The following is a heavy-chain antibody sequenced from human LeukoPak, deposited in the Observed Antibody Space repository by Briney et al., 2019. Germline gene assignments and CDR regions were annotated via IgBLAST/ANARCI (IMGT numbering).Heavy chain of an antibody. J-gene: IGHJ4*02. Sequence: GESLKISCKGSGYSFSTYWIGWVRQMPGKGLEWMGIIYPGDSDTRYSPSFQGQVTISADKSISTAYLQWSSLKASDTAMYYCVRQVVGAAGGIDFWGQGTLVTVSS. CDR3: VRQVVGAAGGIDF. CDR1: GYSFSTYW. CDR2: IYPGDSDT. V-gene: IGHV5-51*01. D-gene: IGHD6-13*01.